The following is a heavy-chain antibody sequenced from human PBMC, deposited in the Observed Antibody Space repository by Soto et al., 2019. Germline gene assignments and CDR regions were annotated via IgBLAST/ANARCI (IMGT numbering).Heavy chain of an antibody. D-gene: IGHD3-3*01. CDR3: AHSLYDFWSGYFGY. J-gene: IGHJ4*02. CDR1: GFSLSTSGVG. V-gene: IGHV2-5*02. CDR2: IYWDDDK. Sequence: QITLKESGPTLVKPTQTLTLTCTFSGFSLSTSGVGVGWIRQPPGKALEWLALIYWDDDKRYSPSLKSRLTIPKDTSKNQVVLTMTNMDPVDTATYYCAHSLYDFWSGYFGYWGQGTLVTVSS.